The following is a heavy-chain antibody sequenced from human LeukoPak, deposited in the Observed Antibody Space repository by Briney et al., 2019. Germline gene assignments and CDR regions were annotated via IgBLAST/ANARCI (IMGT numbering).Heavy chain of an antibody. CDR1: GFTFSSYG. D-gene: IGHD3-22*01. Sequence: GGSLRLSCAASGFTFSSYGMHWVRQAPGKGLEWVAVIWYDGSNKYYADSVKGRFTISRDNSKNTLYLQMNSLRAEDTAVYYCARPSSGYPNPFDYWGQGTLVTVSS. CDR3: ARPSSGYPNPFDY. J-gene: IGHJ4*02. CDR2: IWYDGSNK. V-gene: IGHV3-33*01.